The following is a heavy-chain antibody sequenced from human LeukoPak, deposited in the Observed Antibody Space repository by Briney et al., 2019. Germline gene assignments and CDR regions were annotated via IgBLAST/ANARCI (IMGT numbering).Heavy chain of an antibody. J-gene: IGHJ2*01. D-gene: IGHD3-10*01. CDR1: GFTFMNYV. V-gene: IGHV3-23*01. CDR2: IRLGGGLT. Sequence: GGSLRLSCSGSGFTFMNYVMAWVRQAPGKGLEWVSSIRLGGGLTHSADPVKGRFIISRDMNTLFLQVNNLRPEDTAMYYCARKITMVRGPLIKGYFDLWGRGTLVSVSS. CDR3: ARKITMVRGPLIKGYFDL.